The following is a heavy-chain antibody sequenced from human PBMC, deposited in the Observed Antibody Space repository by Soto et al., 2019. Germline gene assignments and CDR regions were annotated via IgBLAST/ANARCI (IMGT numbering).Heavy chain of an antibody. CDR1: GGSISSGGYY. Sequence: QVQLQESGPGLVKPSQTLSLTCTVSGGSISSGGYYWSWIRQRPGKGLEGFGYTYYRGNTYYNPPLKSRVTIPVDTSNNQFSLKLSSVTGADTAVYDCARGAEEEWFGELWYYFDYWGQGTLVTVSS. CDR2: TYYRGNT. J-gene: IGHJ4*02. D-gene: IGHD3-10*01. V-gene: IGHV4-31*03. CDR3: ARGAEEEWFGELWYYFDY.